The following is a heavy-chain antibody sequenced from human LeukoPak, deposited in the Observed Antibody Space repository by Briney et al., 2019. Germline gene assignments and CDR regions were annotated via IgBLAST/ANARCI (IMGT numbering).Heavy chain of an antibody. J-gene: IGHJ3*02. CDR2: INHSGST. D-gene: IGHD1-26*01. CDR1: GGSFSGYY. V-gene: IGHV4-34*01. Sequence: SETLSLTCAVYGGSFSGYYWSWIRQPPGKGLEWIGEINHSGSTNYNPSLKSRVTISVDTSKNQFSLKLSSVTAADTAVYHCARQETSSYNGAFDIWGQGTMVTVSS. CDR3: ARQETSSYNGAFDI.